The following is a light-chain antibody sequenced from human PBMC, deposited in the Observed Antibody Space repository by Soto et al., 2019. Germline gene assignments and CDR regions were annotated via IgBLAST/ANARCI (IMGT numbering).Light chain of an antibody. CDR2: GTS. CDR3: QQYGSSPRT. CDR1: QSVSSSY. V-gene: IGKV3-20*01. J-gene: IGKJ1*01. Sequence: ETVLTQSPGTLSLSPGERATLSCRASQSVSSSYLAWYQQKPGQAPRLLIYGTSSRATGIPDRFSGSGSGTDFTLTISRLEPEDFAVYYCQQYGSSPRTFCQGTKVDNK.